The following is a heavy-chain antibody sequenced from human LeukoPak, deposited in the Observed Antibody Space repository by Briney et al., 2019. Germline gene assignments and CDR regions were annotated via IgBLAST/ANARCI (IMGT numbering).Heavy chain of an antibody. CDR1: GGSISSSSYY. V-gene: IGHV4-39*07. CDR2: IYYSGST. D-gene: IGHD4-17*01. CDR3: ARAPGVTTSLDY. Sequence: SETLSLTCTVSGGSISSSSYYWGWIRQPPGKGLEWIGSIYYSGSTYYNPSLKRRVTISVDTSKNQFSLKLSSVTAADTAVYYCARAPGVTTSLDYWGQGTLVTVSS. J-gene: IGHJ4*02.